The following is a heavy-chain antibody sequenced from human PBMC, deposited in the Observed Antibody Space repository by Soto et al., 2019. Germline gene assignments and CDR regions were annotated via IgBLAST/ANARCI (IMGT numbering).Heavy chain of an antibody. CDR2: INHSGST. Sequence: LALTCAVFAVSFSLYYWSWIRRPPGKGLEWIGEINHSGSTNYNPSLKSRVTISVDTSKNQFSLKLSSVTAADTAVYYCARARVGYGMDVWGQGTTVTVSS. V-gene: IGHV4-34*01. J-gene: IGHJ6*02. D-gene: IGHD1-26*01. CDR3: ARARVGYGMDV. CDR1: AVSFSLYY.